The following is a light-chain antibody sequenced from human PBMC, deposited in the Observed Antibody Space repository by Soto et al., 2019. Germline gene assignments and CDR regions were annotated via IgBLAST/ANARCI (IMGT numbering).Light chain of an antibody. CDR1: QRVSSN. CDR2: GAS. J-gene: IGKJ5*01. Sequence: EIVLTQSPATLSLSPGERATLSCRASQRVSSNLAWYQQKPGQAPRLLIYGASTRATGIPARFSGSGSGTEFTLTISSLQSEDFAVYYCQQYNNWPWITFGQGTRLEIK. V-gene: IGKV3-15*01. CDR3: QQYNNWPWIT.